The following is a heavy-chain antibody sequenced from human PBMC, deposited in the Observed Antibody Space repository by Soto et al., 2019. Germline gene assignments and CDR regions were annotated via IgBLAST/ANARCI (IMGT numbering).Heavy chain of an antibody. Sequence: GGSLRLCCAASGFTVSSYAMSLVRQAPGKGLEWVSAIGGSGGSTYYADSVKGRFTISRDNSKNTLYLQMNSLRAEDTAVYYCAKVAPIGYTSSRYLHYWGKGPLVPASS. CDR2: IGGSGGST. D-gene: IGHD6-13*01. J-gene: IGHJ4*02. CDR3: AKVAPIGYTSSRYLHY. CDR1: GFTVSSYA. V-gene: IGHV3-23*01.